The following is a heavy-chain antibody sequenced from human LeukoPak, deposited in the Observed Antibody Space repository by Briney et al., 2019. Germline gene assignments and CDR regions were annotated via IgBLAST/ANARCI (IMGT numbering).Heavy chain of an antibody. J-gene: IGHJ5*01. CDR1: GLTFRSYA. CDR3: VREVSAWPKNWFDP. V-gene: IGHV3-23*01. CDR2: ISDSGDGT. Sequence: GGSLRLSCAGSGLTFRSYAMSWVRQSPVKGLEWVSAISDSGDGTYYADSVKARFTISRDNSKNTVYLEMSSLRAEDTAVYYCVREVSAWPKNWFDPWGQGTLVTVSS. D-gene: IGHD3-3*01.